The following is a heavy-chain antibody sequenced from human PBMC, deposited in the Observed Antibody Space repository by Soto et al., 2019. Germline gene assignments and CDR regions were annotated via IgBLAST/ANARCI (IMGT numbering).Heavy chain of an antibody. D-gene: IGHD2-8*01. CDR2: ISYSGTA. Sequence: QVQLQESGPGLVKTSETLSLTCTVSGGSVSSGPYHWNWVRQPPGKGLEWIGPISYSGTANYNPSPRGRVTMATDTSMNQFSLRLTSVNAADTGVYYCMRSHGAYWGQGALDTSPQ. V-gene: IGHV4-61*01. CDR3: MRSHGAY. CDR1: GGSVSSGPYH. J-gene: IGHJ4*02.